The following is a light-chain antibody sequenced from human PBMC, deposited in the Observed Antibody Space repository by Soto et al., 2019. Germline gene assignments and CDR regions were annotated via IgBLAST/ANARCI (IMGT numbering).Light chain of an antibody. CDR3: SSYTSSGTRV. CDR2: DVS. CDR1: SSDVGGYNY. V-gene: IGLV2-14*01. Sequence: QSALTQPASVSGSPGQSITISCTGTSSDVGGYNYVSWYQQHPGKAPKLMIYDVSNRPSGVSNRFSGSKSGNTASLTIPGLQAEDEADYYGSSYTSSGTRVFGTGTKVPAL. J-gene: IGLJ1*01.